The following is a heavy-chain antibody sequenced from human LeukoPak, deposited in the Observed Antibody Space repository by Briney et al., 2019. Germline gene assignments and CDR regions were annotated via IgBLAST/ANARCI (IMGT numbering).Heavy chain of an antibody. CDR2: IIPIFGTA. CDR1: GGTFSSYA. V-gene: IGHV1-69*05. J-gene: IGHJ6*02. D-gene: IGHD1-20*01. Sequence: SVKVSCKASGGTFSSYAISWVRQAPGQGLEWMGGIIPIFGTANYAQKFQGRVTITTDESTSTAYMELSSLRSEDTAVYYCARGYNWNDHYYYYGMDVWGQGTTVTVSS. CDR3: ARGYNWNDHYYYYGMDV.